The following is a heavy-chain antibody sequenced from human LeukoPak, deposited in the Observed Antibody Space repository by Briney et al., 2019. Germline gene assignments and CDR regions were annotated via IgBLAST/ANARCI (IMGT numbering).Heavy chain of an antibody. CDR3: ARESEGPYYFDY. Sequence: GGSLRLSCAASGFTLSSYWMHWVRQPPGKGLVWVSRINRDGSSTSYADSVKGRFTISRDNAKNTLYLQMNSLRAEDTAVYYCARESEGPYYFDYWGQGTLVTVSS. J-gene: IGHJ4*02. CDR1: GFTLSSYW. CDR2: INRDGSST. V-gene: IGHV3-74*01.